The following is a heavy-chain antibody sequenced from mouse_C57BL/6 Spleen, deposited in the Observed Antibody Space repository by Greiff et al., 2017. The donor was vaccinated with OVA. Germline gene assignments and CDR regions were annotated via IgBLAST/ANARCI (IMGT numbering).Heavy chain of an antibody. Sequence: QVQLQQPGAELVRPGSSVKLSCKASGYTFTSYWMDWVKQRPGQGLEWIGNIYPSDSETHYNQKFKDKATLTVDKSSSTAYMQLSSLTSEDSAVYYCAREAYYSNPYAMDYWGQGTSVTVSS. V-gene: IGHV1-61*01. CDR2: IYPSDSET. CDR3: AREAYYSNPYAMDY. CDR1: GYTFTSYW. J-gene: IGHJ4*01. D-gene: IGHD2-5*01.